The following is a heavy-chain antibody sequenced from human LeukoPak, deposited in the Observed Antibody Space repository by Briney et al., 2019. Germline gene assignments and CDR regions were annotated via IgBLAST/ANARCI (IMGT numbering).Heavy chain of an antibody. V-gene: IGHV3-9*01. D-gene: IGHD6-19*01. CDR3: AKVAVAGTAFDY. CDR2: ISWNSGSI. CDR1: GFTFDDYA. Sequence: GGPLRLSCAASGFTFDDYAMHWVRQAPGKGLEWVSGISWNSGSIGYADSVKGRFTISRDNAKNSLYLQMNSLRAEDTALYYCAKVAVAGTAFDYWGQGTLVTVSS. J-gene: IGHJ4*02.